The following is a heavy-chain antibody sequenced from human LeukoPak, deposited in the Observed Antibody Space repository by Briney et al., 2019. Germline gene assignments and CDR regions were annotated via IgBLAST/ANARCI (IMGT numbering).Heavy chain of an antibody. CDR1: GFTFSSYT. V-gene: IGHV3-69-1*01. D-gene: IGHD3-10*01. Sequence: GGSLRLSCVASGFTFSSYTMNWVRQAPGKGLEWLSSISPSGSTSYAASVKGRFTISRDNAKNSVFLQMNSLRAEDTAVYYCAKDRGFGELIQYYFDYWGQGTLVTVSS. J-gene: IGHJ4*02. CDR2: ISPSGST. CDR3: AKDRGFGELIQYYFDY.